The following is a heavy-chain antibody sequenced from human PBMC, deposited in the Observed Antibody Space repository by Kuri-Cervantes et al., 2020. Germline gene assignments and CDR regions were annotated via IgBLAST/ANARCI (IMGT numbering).Heavy chain of an antibody. J-gene: IGHJ6*02. CDR2: IYYSGST. D-gene: IGHD3-22*01. Sequence: SETLSLTCTVSGGSISSSSYYWGWIRQPPGKGLEWIGSIYYSGSTYYNPSLKTRVTISVDTSKNQFSLKLHSVTAADTAVYYCARVGYYYDSSGYYHPIEYYYYGMDVWGQGTTVTVSS. CDR1: GGSISSSSYY. V-gene: IGHV4-39*01. CDR3: ARVGYYYDSSGYYHPIEYYYYGMDV.